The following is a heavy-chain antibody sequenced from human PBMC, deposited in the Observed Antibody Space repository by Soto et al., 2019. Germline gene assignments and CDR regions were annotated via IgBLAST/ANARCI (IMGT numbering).Heavy chain of an antibody. V-gene: IGHV5-10-1*01. CDR2: IDPSDSYT. CDR3: ARHRLPLEYYFDY. D-gene: IGHD5-12*01. Sequence: EVQLVQSGAEVKKPGESLRISCKGSGYSFASYWITWVRQMPGKGLEWMGRIDPSDSYTNYSPSFQGHVTISADKSISTAYLQWSSLKASDTAMYYCARHRLPLEYYFDYWGQGTLVTVS. J-gene: IGHJ4*02. CDR1: GYSFASYW.